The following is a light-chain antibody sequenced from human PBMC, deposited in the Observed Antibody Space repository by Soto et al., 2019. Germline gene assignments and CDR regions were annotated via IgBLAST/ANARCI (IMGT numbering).Light chain of an antibody. CDR3: QQYNKWPLT. V-gene: IGKV3-15*01. J-gene: IGKJ4*01. Sequence: EIVMTQSPATLSVSPGERATLSCRASQSVSNNFAWYQQKPGQAPRLLMYHASTRATGIPARFSGSGSGTEFTLTISSLQSEDFAVYYCQQYNKWPLTFGGGTKVEIK. CDR1: QSVSNN. CDR2: HAS.